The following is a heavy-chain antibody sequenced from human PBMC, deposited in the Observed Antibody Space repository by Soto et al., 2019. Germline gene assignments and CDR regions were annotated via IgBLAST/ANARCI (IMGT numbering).Heavy chain of an antibody. CDR3: ARGEEGSGWYLSGMDV. CDR1: GFTFSSYA. Sequence: QVQLVESGGGVVQPGRSLRLSCAASGFTFSSYAMHWVRQAPGKGLEWVAVISYDGSNKYYADSVKGRFTISRDNSKNTLYLQMNSLRAEDTALYYCARGEEGSGWYLSGMDVWGQGTTVTVSS. CDR2: ISYDGSNK. J-gene: IGHJ6*02. D-gene: IGHD6-19*01. V-gene: IGHV3-30-3*01.